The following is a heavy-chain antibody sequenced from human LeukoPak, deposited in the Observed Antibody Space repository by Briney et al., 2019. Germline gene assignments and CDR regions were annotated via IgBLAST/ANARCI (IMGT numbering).Heavy chain of an antibody. CDR3: ARDSERLLHRRQEQYYYYYYMDV. J-gene: IGHJ6*03. D-gene: IGHD2-15*01. V-gene: IGHV1-69*06. CDR2: IIPIFGTA. Sequence: GASVKVSCKASGGTFSSYAISWVRQAPGQGLEWMGGIIPIFGTANYAQKFQGRVTITADKSTSTAYMELSSLRSEDTAVYYCARDSERLLHRRQEQYYYYYYMDVWGKGTTVTVSS. CDR1: GGTFSSYA.